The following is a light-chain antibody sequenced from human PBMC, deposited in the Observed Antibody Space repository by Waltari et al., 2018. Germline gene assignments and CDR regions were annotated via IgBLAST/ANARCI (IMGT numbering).Light chain of an antibody. J-gene: IGLJ1*01. V-gene: IGLV2-14*01. CDR2: DVS. CDR1: SNDLGDYNY. CDR3: FSYTGTSTYV. Sequence: QPALTQPASVSGSPGQSITISCTGTSNDLGDYNYVSWYQQYPGKVPKGMIYDVSNRPSVVSTRFSGSKSGNTASLTISGLLAEDDADYYCFSYTGTSTYVFGSVTTVTVL.